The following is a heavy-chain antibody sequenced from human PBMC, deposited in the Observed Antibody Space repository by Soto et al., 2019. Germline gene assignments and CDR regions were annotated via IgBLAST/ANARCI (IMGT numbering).Heavy chain of an antibody. D-gene: IGHD1-20*01. V-gene: IGHV3-53*04. CDR3: AREKNRYNWNDGDAFDI. CDR2: IYSGGST. CDR1: GFTVSSNY. J-gene: IGHJ3*02. Sequence: EVQLVASGGGLVQPGGSLRLSCAASGFTVSSNYMSWVRQAPGKGLEWVSVIYSGGSTYYADSVKGRFTISRHNSKNTLYLQMNSLRAEDTAVYYCAREKNRYNWNDGDAFDIWGQGTMVTVSS.